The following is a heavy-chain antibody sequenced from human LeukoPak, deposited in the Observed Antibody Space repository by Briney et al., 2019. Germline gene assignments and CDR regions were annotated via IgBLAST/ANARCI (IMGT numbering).Heavy chain of an antibody. CDR3: ARDSGGSYSFDY. CDR1: GFTFSSYS. Sequence: GGSLRLSCAASGFTFSSYSMNWVRQAPGKGLEWVSSISSSSSYIYYADSVKGRFTISRDNAKNSLYLQMNSLRAEDTAVYYCARDSGGSYSFDYWGQGTLVTVSS. J-gene: IGHJ4*02. V-gene: IGHV3-21*01. D-gene: IGHD1-26*01. CDR2: ISSSSSYI.